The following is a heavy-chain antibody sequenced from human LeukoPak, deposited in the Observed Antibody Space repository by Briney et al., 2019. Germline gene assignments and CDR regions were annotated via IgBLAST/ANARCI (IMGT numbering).Heavy chain of an antibody. CDR2: LHPDGSP. CDR1: GFTFSSYG. CDR3: ARDRISFVRGAKGWFDP. D-gene: IGHD3-10*01. V-gene: IGHV3-NL1*01. J-gene: IGHJ5*02. Sequence: GGSLRLSCAASGFTFSSYGMHWVRQAPGKGLEWVAVLHPDGSPFYAASVRARFNISRDTSKNTLYLQMNSLRAEDTAVYYCARDRISFVRGAKGWFDPWGQGTLVTVSS.